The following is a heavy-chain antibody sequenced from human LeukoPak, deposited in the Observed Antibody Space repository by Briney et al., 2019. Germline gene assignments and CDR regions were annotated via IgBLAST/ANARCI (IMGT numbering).Heavy chain of an antibody. CDR1: GGSISSGGYY. J-gene: IGHJ4*02. V-gene: IGHV4-31*03. D-gene: IGHD3-22*01. Sequence: PSQTLSLTCTVAGGSISSGGYYSSWIRQHPWKGLEWIGNIYYSASTYYNPSLQSRVTISVDTSKNQFSMKLSSVTAADTAVYYCAREKQHNYYDTVLWGQGTLVTVSS. CDR2: IYYSAST. CDR3: AREKQHNYYDTVL.